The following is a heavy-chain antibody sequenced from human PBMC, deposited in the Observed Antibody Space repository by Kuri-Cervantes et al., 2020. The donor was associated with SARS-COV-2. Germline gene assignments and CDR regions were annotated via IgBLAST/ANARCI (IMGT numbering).Heavy chain of an antibody. Sequence: GESLKISCAASGFTFSSSAMSWVRQAPGKGLEWVSDISGSGDNTYYADSVKGRFTISRDNSKNTLYLQMNSLRAEDTAVNYCARYCSSVSCYSLRAILDYWGPGTLVTVSS. V-gene: IGHV3-23*01. D-gene: IGHD2-2*02. CDR2: ISGSGDNT. J-gene: IGHJ4*02. CDR3: ARYCSSVSCYSLRAILDY. CDR1: GFTFSSSA.